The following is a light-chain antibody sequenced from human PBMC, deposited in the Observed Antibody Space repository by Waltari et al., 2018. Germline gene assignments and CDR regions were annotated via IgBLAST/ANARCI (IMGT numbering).Light chain of an antibody. V-gene: IGLV2-14*03. CDR1: SSDVGGDDS. CDR2: DVN. J-gene: IGLJ2*01. CDR3: CSQSSYNGVI. Sequence: QSALSPPASVSGSPGQSITIPCTGSSSDVGGDDSVSWYQEHPGQAPKVIIYDVNNRPSGVSDRFSGSKSGNTASLTISGLQAEDEANYYCCSQSSYNGVIFGGGTRLTVL.